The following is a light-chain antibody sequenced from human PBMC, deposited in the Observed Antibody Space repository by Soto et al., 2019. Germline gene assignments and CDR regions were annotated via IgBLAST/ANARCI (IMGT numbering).Light chain of an antibody. V-gene: IGLV1-44*01. CDR1: SSNIGSNT. CDR2: SNN. Sequence: VLTQPPSASGTPGQRVTLSCSGSSSNIGSNTVNWYQQLPGTAPKLLIYSNNQRPSGVPDRFSGSKSGTSASLAISGLQSEEEADYYCAAWDDSLNGYVFGTGTKVTVL. CDR3: AAWDDSLNGYV. J-gene: IGLJ1*01.